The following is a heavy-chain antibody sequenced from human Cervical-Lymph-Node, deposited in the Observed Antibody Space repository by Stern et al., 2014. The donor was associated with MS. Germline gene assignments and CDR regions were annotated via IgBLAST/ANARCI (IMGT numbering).Heavy chain of an antibody. CDR3: ARGLKQWLVYFQH. D-gene: IGHD6-19*01. V-gene: IGHV4-61*01. J-gene: IGHJ1*01. CDR2: IYYSGST. Sequence: VQLQESGPGLVKPSETLSLTCTVSGCSVSSGSYYWSWIRQPPGKGLEWIGHIYYSGSTNYNPSLKSRVTISVDTSKNQFSLKLSSVTAADTAVYYCARGLKQWLVYFQHWGQGTLVTVSS. CDR1: GCSVSSGSYY.